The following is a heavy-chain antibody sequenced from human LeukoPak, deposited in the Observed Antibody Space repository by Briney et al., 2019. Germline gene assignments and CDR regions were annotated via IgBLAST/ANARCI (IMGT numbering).Heavy chain of an antibody. CDR3: ARVSPTAAADY. D-gene: IGHD6-13*01. CDR1: RYTFTGYH. CDR2: INPHTGCT. V-gene: IGHV1-2*02. Sequence: ASVNVSCKASRYTFTGYHLYWVRQAPGQGLEGLAWINPHTGCTMYAQKFQGRVTMNRDMSTSTVYMELSSLRSEDTAVYYCARVSPTAAADYWGQGTLVTVSS. J-gene: IGHJ4*02.